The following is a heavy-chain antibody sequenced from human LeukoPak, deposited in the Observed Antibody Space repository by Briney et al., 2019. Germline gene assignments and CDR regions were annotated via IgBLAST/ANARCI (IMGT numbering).Heavy chain of an antibody. V-gene: IGHV1-18*04. J-gene: IGHJ4*02. Sequence: ASVKVSCKASGYTFTSYGISWVRQAPGQGLEWMGWISAYNGNTNHAQKLQGRVTMTTDTSTSTAYMELWSLRSDDTAVYYCARYYGSGSYYGVYDYWGQGTLVTVSS. CDR3: ARYYGSGSYYGVYDY. CDR1: GYTFTSYG. CDR2: ISAYNGNT. D-gene: IGHD3-10*01.